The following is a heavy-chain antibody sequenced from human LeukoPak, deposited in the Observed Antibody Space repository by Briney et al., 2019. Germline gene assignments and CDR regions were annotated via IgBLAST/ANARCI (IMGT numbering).Heavy chain of an antibody. D-gene: IGHD2-2*01. J-gene: IGHJ4*02. V-gene: IGHV3-30-3*01. Sequence: GGSLRLSCAASGFTFSSYAMHWVRQAPGKGLEWVAVISYDGSNKYYADSVKGRFTISRDNSKNTLYLQTNSLRAEDTAVYYCASGGVIPAAAKGRWGQGTLVTVSS. CDR3: ASGGVIPAAAKGR. CDR2: ISYDGSNK. CDR1: GFTFSSYA.